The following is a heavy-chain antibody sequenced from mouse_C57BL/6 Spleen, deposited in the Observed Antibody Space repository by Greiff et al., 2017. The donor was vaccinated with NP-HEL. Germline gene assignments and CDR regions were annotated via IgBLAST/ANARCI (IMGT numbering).Heavy chain of an antibody. CDR1: GYTFTDYY. V-gene: IGHV1-19*01. J-gene: IGHJ4*01. CDR2: INPYNGGT. D-gene: IGHD2-5*01. Sequence: EVQLQESGPVLVKPGASVKMSCKASGYTFTDYYMNWVKQSHGKSLEWIGVINPYNGGTSYNQKFKGKATLTVDKSSSTAYMELNSLTSEDSAVYYCARGGSNEGLYAMDYWGQGTSVTVSS. CDR3: ARGGSNEGLYAMDY.